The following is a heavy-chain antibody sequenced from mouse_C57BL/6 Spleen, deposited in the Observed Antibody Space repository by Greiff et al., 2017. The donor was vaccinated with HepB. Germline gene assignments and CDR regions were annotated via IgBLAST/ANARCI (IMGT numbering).Heavy chain of an antibody. CDR1: GYTFTSYW. CDR2: INPSNGGT. D-gene: IGHD1-1*01. Sequence: QVQLQQPGTELVKPGASVKLSCKASGYTFTSYWMHWVKQRPGQGLEWIGNINPSNGGTNYNEKFKSKATLTVDKSSSTAYMQLSSLTSEDSAVYYWARSSTTVVATGAMDYWGQGTSVTVSS. CDR3: ARSSTTVVATGAMDY. J-gene: IGHJ4*01. V-gene: IGHV1-53*01.